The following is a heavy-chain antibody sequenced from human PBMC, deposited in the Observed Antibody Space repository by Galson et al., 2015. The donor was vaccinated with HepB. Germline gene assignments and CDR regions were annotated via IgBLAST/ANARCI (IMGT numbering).Heavy chain of an antibody. CDR2: ISAYNGNT. CDR3: AKIYYDSSGYHYGMDA. D-gene: IGHD3-22*01. Sequence: SVKVSCKASGYTFTSYGISWVRQAPGQGLEWMGWISAYNGNTNYAQKLQGRVTMTTDTSTSTAYMELRSLRSDDTAVYYCAKIYYDSSGYHYGMDAWGQGTTVTVSS. J-gene: IGHJ6*02. CDR1: GYTFTSYG. V-gene: IGHV1-18*04.